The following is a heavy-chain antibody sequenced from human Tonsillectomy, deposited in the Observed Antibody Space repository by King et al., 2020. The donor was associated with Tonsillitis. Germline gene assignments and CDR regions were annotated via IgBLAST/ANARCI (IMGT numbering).Heavy chain of an antibody. V-gene: IGHV3-74*01. Sequence: VQLVESGGGLVQPGGSLRLSCAASGFTFSSYWMHWVRQAPGKGLVWVSRINSDGSSTSYADSVKGRFTISRANAKNTQNLQMNILRAEDTAVYYCASLNTVPTGDAFDIWGKGTMVTVSS. CDR1: GFTFSSYW. J-gene: IGHJ3*02. D-gene: IGHD4-17*01. CDR3: ASLNTVPTGDAFDI. CDR2: INSDGSST.